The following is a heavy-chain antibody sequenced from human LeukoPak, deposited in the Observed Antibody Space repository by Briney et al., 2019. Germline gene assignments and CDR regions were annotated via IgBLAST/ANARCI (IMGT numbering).Heavy chain of an antibody. Sequence: ASVKVSCKASGYTFTSYGISWVRQAPGQGLEWMGWISVYNGDTNYAQKLQGRVTMTTDTSTSTAYMELRSLRSDDTAMYYCARAGIAAAGHNWFDPWGQGTPVSVSS. CDR2: ISVYNGDT. CDR1: GYTFTSYG. D-gene: IGHD6-13*01. J-gene: IGHJ5*02. CDR3: ARAGIAAAGHNWFDP. V-gene: IGHV1-18*04.